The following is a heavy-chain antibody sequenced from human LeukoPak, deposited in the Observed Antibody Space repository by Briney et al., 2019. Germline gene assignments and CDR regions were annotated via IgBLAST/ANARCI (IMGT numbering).Heavy chain of an antibody. CDR2: IYYSGST. D-gene: IGHD4-11*01. CDR1: GGSISSSSYY. Sequence: SETLSLTCTVSGGSISSSSYYWGWIRQPPGKGLEWIGSIYYSGSTYYNPSLKSRVTISVDTSKNQFSLKLSSVIAADTAVYYCARPRSNLYYGMDVWGQGTTVTVSS. J-gene: IGHJ6*02. V-gene: IGHV4-39*01. CDR3: ARPRSNLYYGMDV.